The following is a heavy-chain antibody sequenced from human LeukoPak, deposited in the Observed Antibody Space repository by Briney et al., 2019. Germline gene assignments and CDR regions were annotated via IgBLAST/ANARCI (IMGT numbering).Heavy chain of an antibody. CDR3: AKDLGSSIAARGLGGY. CDR2: ISYDGSNK. V-gene: IGHV3-30-3*01. D-gene: IGHD6-6*01. Sequence: QPGGSLRLSCAASGFTFSSYAMHWVRQAPGKGLEWVAVISYDGSNKYYADSVKGRFTISRDNSKNTLYLQMNSLRAEDTAVYYCAKDLGSSIAARGLGGYWGQGTLVTVSS. CDR1: GFTFSSYA. J-gene: IGHJ4*02.